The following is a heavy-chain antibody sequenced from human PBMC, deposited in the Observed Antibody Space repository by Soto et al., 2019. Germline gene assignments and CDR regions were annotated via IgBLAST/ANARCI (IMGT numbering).Heavy chain of an antibody. CDR1: GGTLSSGPYY. D-gene: IGHD5-18*01. V-gene: IGHV4-31*03. J-gene: IGHJ4*02. Sequence: QVQLQESGPGLVKPSQTLSLTCTVSGGTLSSGPYYWTWIRQHPGKGLEWIGYIFYSGSTYYNPSLRVRLTMSGDTSGNQFSVGLSSVTAADTAVYYCARGRGYISADRELFFEYWGQGALVTVSS. CDR3: ARGRGYISADRELFFEY. CDR2: IFYSGST.